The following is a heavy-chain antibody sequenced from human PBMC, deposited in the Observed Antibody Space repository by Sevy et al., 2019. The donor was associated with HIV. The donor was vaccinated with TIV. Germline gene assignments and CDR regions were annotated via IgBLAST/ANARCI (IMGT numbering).Heavy chain of an antibody. Sequence: GGSLRLSCAASGFTFSSYSMNWVRQAPGKELEWVSSISSSSSYIYYADSVKGRFTISRDNAKNSLYLQMNSLRAEDTAVYYCARSPPVTDDTSGYYGMDVWGQGTTVTVSS. CDR2: ISSSSSYI. V-gene: IGHV3-21*01. J-gene: IGHJ6*02. CDR1: GFTFSSYS. CDR3: ARSPPVTDDTSGYYGMDV. D-gene: IGHD2-21*02.